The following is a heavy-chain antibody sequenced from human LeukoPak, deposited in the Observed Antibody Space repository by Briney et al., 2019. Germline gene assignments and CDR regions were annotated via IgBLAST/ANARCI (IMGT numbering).Heavy chain of an antibody. D-gene: IGHD1-26*01. J-gene: IGHJ4*02. CDR1: GFTFSSYS. CDR2: ISSSSSYI. CDR3: AGAGSFGGDDY. V-gene: IGHV3-21*01. Sequence: GGSLRLSCAASGFTFSSYSMNWVRQAPGKGLEWVSSISSSSSYIYSADSVKGRFTISRDNAKNSLYLQMNSLRVEDTAVYYCAGAGSFGGDDYWGQGTLVTVSS.